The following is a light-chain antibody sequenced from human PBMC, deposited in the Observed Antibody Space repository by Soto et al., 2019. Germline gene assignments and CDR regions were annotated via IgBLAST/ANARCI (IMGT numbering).Light chain of an antibody. J-gene: IGKJ4*01. V-gene: IGKV3-15*01. CDR2: GVS. CDR3: QQYNSWPPLT. Sequence: EIVMTQSPGTLSVSPGERATLSCRASQSVSSNLAWYQQKPGQAPRLLISGVSTRATGIPARFSGSGSDTEFTLTISSLQSEDVAVYYCQQYNSWPPLTFGGGTKVEIK. CDR1: QSVSSN.